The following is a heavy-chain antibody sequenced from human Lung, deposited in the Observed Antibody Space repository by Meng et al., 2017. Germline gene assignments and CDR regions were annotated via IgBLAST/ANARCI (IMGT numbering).Heavy chain of an antibody. D-gene: IGHD6-19*01. Sequence: QVQLTQWGAGLLKPSETLSLPCAVYGGSFSGYYRSWIRQPPGKGLEWIGEIIDSGSTNYNPSLKSRVTISVDTSKNQFSLRVTSVTAADRAVYYCVRRTYSSGWYFDYWGQGTLVTVSS. V-gene: IGHV4-34*02. CDR3: VRRTYSSGWYFDY. CDR1: GGSFSGYY. CDR2: IIDSGST. J-gene: IGHJ4*02.